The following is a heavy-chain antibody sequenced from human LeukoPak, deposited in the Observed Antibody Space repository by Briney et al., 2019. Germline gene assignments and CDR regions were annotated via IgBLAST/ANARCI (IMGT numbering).Heavy chain of an antibody. D-gene: IGHD3-22*01. V-gene: IGHV3-21*01. CDR2: ISSSSTYI. CDR3: ARDPSNYYDSSEDAFDI. Sequence: GGSLRLSCAASGFTISTYSMNWVRQAPGKGLEWVSSISSSSTYIYYADSLKGRFTISRDNAKNTLYLQMNSLRAEDTAVYYCARDPSNYYDSSEDAFDIWGQGTMVTVSS. CDR1: GFTISTYS. J-gene: IGHJ3*02.